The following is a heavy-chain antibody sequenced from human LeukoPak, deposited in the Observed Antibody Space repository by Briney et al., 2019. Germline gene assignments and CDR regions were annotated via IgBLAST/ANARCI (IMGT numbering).Heavy chain of an antibody. CDR2: IIPIFGTA. Sequence: SVKVSCKASGYTFTSYGISWVRQAPGQGLEWMGGIIPIFGTANYAQKFQGRVTITADESTSTAYMELSSLRSEDTAVYYCAREGLTGIVGASPWFDPWGQGTLVTVSS. CDR1: GYTFTSYG. CDR3: AREGLTGIVGASPWFDP. D-gene: IGHD1-26*01. V-gene: IGHV1-69*13. J-gene: IGHJ5*02.